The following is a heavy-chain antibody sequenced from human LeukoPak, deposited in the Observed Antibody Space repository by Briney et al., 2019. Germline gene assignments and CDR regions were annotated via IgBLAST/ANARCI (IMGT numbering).Heavy chain of an antibody. J-gene: IGHJ3*02. V-gene: IGHV4-39*01. CDR2: IYYSGST. CDR1: GGSISSCSYY. Sequence: PSETLSLTCTVSGGSISSCSYYWGWIRQPPGKGLEWIGSIYYSGSTYYNPSLKNRVTISVDTSKNQFSLKLSSVTAADTAVYYCARIRSSPWAFDIWGQGTMVTVSS. CDR3: ARIRSSPWAFDI. D-gene: IGHD6-13*01.